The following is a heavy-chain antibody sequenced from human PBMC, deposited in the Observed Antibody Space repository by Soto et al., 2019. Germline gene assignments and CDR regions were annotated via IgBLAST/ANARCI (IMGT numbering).Heavy chain of an antibody. CDR3: ARTDRDFYGLDV. CDR2: ISAAGDP. J-gene: IGHJ6*02. V-gene: IGHV3-13*05. Sequence: EVQLVESGGGLVQPGGSLRLSCEASGFTFRKYDMHWVRQGTGKGLEWVSGISAAGDPDYADSVEGRFTISRENAQNSFFLQMNSLRVGDTAVCYCARTDRDFYGLDVWGQGTTVIVSS. CDR1: GFTFRKYD.